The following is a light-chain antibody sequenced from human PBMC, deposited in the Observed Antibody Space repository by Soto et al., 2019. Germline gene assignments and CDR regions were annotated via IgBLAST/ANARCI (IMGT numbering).Light chain of an antibody. Sequence: IVLTQSPGTLSLSPWEIATLSCRASQSVSSNYLAWYQQKPVQAPRLLIYGASNRATGIPDRFSGSGSGTDFTLTISRLEPEDFAVYHCQQYGSSGTFGQGTKVDIK. CDR2: GAS. J-gene: IGKJ1*01. CDR1: QSVSSNY. V-gene: IGKV3-20*01. CDR3: QQYGSSGT.